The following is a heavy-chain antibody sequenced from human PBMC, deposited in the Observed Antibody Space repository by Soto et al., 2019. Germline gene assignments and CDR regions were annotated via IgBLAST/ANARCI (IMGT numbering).Heavy chain of an antibody. D-gene: IGHD3-10*01. Sequence: GGSMILSCAASGFNFSSYLMSWFRQTPGKGLEWVANIKQDGSEKYYVDSVKGRFTISRDNAKNSLYLQMHGLRAEDMAVYYCARSVRSGSFPYYYYAMDVWGQGTTVTVSS. CDR2: IKQDGSEK. CDR3: ARSVRSGSFPYYYYAMDV. V-gene: IGHV3-7*01. J-gene: IGHJ6*02. CDR1: GFNFSSYL.